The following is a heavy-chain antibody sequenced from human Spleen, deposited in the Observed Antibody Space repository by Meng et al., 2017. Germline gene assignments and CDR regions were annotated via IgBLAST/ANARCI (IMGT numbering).Heavy chain of an antibody. V-gene: IGHV4-4*07. CDR3: ARDKSGNYRRFDY. CDR2: TYVGGST. D-gene: IGHD1-26*01. Sequence: SETLSLTCSVSGDSISNYYWNWLRQPAGKRLEWIGRTYVGGSTDYNPSLRSRVTVSVDTSKNQISLRLASVTAADTAVYYCARDKSGNYRRFDYWGQGTLVTVSS. J-gene: IGHJ4*02. CDR1: GDSISNYY.